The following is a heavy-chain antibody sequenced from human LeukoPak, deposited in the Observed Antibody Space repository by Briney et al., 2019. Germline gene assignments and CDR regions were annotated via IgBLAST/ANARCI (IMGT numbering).Heavy chain of an antibody. CDR1: GCSISSSSYY. D-gene: IGHD5-24*01. Sequence: SETLSLTCTVSGCSISSSSYYLGWNRQPPRKGPEWIGSIYYSGSTYYNPSLKSRVTISVDTSKNQFSLKLSSVTAADTAVYYCARSPRRDGYNTFDYWGQGTLVTVSS. CDR3: ARSPRRDGYNTFDY. J-gene: IGHJ4*02. CDR2: IYYSGST. V-gene: IGHV4-39*01.